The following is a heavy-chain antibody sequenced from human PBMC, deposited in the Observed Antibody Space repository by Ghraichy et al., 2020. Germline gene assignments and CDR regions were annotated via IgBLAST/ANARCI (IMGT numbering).Heavy chain of an antibody. D-gene: IGHD3-22*01. V-gene: IGHV3-48*02. CDR2: ISSSSSTI. J-gene: IGHJ4*02. Sequence: GGSLRLSCAASGFTFSSYSMNWVRQAPGKGLEWVSYISSSSSTIYYADSVKGRFTISRDNAKNSLYLQMNSLRDEDTAVYYCARGQDSSGYYYFFSNADFDYWGQGTLVTVSS. CDR1: GFTFSSYS. CDR3: ARGQDSSGYYYFFSNADFDY.